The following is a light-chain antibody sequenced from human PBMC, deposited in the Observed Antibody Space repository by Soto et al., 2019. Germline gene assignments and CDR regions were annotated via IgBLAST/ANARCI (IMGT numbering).Light chain of an antibody. CDR3: QQSYSSPIT. J-gene: IGKJ5*01. V-gene: IGKV1-39*01. CDR2: AAS. Sequence: DIHMTQSPSSLSASVGGRVTITGRASQSIGGYLTWYQQLPGKAPKLLIFAASGLQSGVPSRFSGSGSGTDFTLTISSLQPEDFATYYCQQSYSSPITFGQGTRLEIK. CDR1: QSIGGY.